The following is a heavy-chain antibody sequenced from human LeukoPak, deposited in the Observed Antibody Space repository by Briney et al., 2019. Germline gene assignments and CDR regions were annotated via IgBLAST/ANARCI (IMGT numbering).Heavy chain of an antibody. Sequence: PSETLSLTCTVSGGSVSSSDYFWGWIRQTPGKGLEWIGTMYYSGTTYYNPSLKSRVTMSVDTSNNHFSLRLSSVTAADTAVYYCARHPSLSSNTSYGMDVWGQGTTVTVSS. CDR3: ARHPSLSSNTSYGMDV. J-gene: IGHJ6*02. V-gene: IGHV4-39*01. D-gene: IGHD5/OR15-5a*01. CDR1: GGSVSSSDYF. CDR2: MYYSGTT.